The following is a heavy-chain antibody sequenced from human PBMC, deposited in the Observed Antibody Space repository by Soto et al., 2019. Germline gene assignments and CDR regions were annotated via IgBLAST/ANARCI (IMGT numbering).Heavy chain of an antibody. CDR2: IWYDGSNK. V-gene: IGHV3-33*01. Sequence: GGSLRLYCAASGFTFSSYGMHWVRQAPGKGLEWVAVIWYDGSNKYYADSVKGRFTISRDNSKNTLYLQMNSLRAEDTAVYYCARTDIWSGYYFDYWGQGTLVTVSS. J-gene: IGHJ4*02. D-gene: IGHD3-3*01. CDR3: ARTDIWSGYYFDY. CDR1: GFTFSSYG.